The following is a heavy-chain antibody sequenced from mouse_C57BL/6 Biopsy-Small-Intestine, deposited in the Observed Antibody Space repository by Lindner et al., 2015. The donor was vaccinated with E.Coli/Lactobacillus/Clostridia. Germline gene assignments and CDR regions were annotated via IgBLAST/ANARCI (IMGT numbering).Heavy chain of an antibody. J-gene: IGHJ3*01. CDR1: GFSFNTYA. D-gene: IGHD3-2*02. Sequence: VQLQESGGGLVRPKGSLKLSCAASGFSFNTYAMNWVRQAPGKGLEWVARIRSKSNNYATYYADSVKDRFTISRDDSESMLYLQMNNLKTEDTAMYHCVSPDSSGYFAYWGQGTLVTVSA. V-gene: IGHV10-1*01. CDR3: VSPDSSGYFAY. CDR2: IRSKSNNYAT.